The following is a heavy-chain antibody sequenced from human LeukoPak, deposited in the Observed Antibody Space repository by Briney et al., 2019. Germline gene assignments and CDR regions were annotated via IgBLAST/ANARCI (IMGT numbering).Heavy chain of an antibody. CDR2: INHSGST. V-gene: IGHV4-34*01. CDR1: GGSFSGYY. CDR3: ARGRCSGGSCYPAHY. D-gene: IGHD2-15*01. J-gene: IGHJ4*02. Sequence: SETLSLTCAVYGGSFSGYYWSRIRQPPGKGLEWIGEINHSGSTNYNPSLKSRVTISVDTSKNQFSLKLSSVTAADTAVYYCARGRCSGGSCYPAHYWGQGTLVTVSS.